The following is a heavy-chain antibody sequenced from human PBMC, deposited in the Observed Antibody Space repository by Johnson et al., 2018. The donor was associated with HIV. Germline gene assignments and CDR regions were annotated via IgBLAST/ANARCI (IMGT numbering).Heavy chain of an antibody. CDR2: SRNKANTYTK. CDR3: TRPLITYDAFDI. CDR1: GFTFSDHY. Sequence: VQLVESGGGLVQPGGSLRLSCAASGFTFSDHYMDWVRQAPGMGLEWVGRSRNKANTYTKDYAASVNGRFTIARDDSKNSLYLQMNSLKAEDTAVYYCTRPLITYDAFDIWGQGTMVTVSS. V-gene: IGHV3-72*01. D-gene: IGHD3-22*01. J-gene: IGHJ3*02.